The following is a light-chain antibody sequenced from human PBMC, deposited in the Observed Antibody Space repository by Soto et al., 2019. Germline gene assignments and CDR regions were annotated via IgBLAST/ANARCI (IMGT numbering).Light chain of an antibody. Sequence: DIRMTQSPSTLYASVGDRVTITCRASQSISIWLAWYKQNPGKAPTLLIYKASTLESGVPSRFSGSGSGPEFTLTISSLQPDDFATYYWQQYNSDRTFGQGTKVEVK. CDR2: KAS. V-gene: IGKV1-5*03. CDR1: QSISIW. CDR3: QQYNSDRT. J-gene: IGKJ1*01.